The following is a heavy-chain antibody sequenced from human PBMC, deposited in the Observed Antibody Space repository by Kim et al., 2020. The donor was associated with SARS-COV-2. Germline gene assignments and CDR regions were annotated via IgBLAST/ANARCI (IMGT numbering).Heavy chain of an antibody. CDR2: ISYDGSNK. CDR3: ARVAVAGRDSQYYYYYYGMDV. V-gene: IGHV3-30-3*01. D-gene: IGHD6-19*01. J-gene: IGHJ6*02. Sequence: GGSLRLSCAASGFTFSSYAMHWVRQAPGKGLEWVAVISYDGSNKYYADSVKGRFTISRDNSKNTLYLQMNSLRAEDTAVYYCARVAVAGRDSQYYYYYYGMDVWGHGTTVTVS. CDR1: GFTFSSYA.